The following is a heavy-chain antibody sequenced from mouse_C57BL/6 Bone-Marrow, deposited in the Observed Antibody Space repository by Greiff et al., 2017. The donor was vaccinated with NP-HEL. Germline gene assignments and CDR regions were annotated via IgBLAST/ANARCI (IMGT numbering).Heavy chain of an antibody. J-gene: IGHJ1*03. Sequence: EVQVVESGGGLVQPKGSLKLSCAASGFSFNTYAMNWVRQAPGKGLEWVARIRSKSNNYATYYADSVKDRFTISRDDSESMLYLQMNNLKTEDTAMYYCVRVAHWYFDVWGTGTTVTVSS. CDR2: IRSKSNNYAT. CDR1: GFSFNTYA. D-gene: IGHD1-3*01. V-gene: IGHV10-1*01. CDR3: VRVAHWYFDV.